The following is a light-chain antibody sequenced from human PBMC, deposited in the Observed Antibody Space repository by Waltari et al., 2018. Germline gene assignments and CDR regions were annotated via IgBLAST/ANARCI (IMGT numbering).Light chain of an antibody. Sequence: YELTQPPSVSVSPGHTASITCSGEKLANKYAYLYRQMPDQPPVLVIYHDVKRPSGIPERFSGSKSGDPATLTISGTQTLDEADYYCQAWDTATAVFGAGTKVSVL. CDR3: QAWDTATAV. CDR2: HDV. V-gene: IGLV3-1*01. J-gene: IGLJ1*01. CDR1: KLANKY.